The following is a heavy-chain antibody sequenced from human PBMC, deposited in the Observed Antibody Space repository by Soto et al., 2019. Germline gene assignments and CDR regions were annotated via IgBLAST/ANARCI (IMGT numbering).Heavy chain of an antibody. CDR3: ARADSSSWYGWYYYGMDV. CDR1: GGSISSYY. D-gene: IGHD6-13*01. Sequence: SETLSLTCTVSGGSISSYYWSWIRQPPGKGLEWIGYIYYSGSTNYNPSLKSRVTISVDTSKNQFSLKLSSVTAADTAVYYCARADSSSWYGWYYYGMDVWGQGTTVTVSS. V-gene: IGHV4-59*01. CDR2: IYYSGST. J-gene: IGHJ6*02.